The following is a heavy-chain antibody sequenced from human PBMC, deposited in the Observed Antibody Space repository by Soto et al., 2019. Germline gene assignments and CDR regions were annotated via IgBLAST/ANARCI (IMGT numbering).Heavy chain of an antibody. J-gene: IGHJ5*02. CDR2: IYSSGKT. CDR1: GGSLRNFF. V-gene: IGHV4-59*01. CDR3: ARDPVDGYAFFDN. D-gene: IGHD5-12*01. Sequence: SETLSLTCTVSGGSLRNFFWSWIRQPPGKGLEWIGHIYSSGKTDYNPSLETRVTMSIDTSMNQISLKLNSVTAADTAVYWCARDPVDGYAFFDNWGQGALVTVSS.